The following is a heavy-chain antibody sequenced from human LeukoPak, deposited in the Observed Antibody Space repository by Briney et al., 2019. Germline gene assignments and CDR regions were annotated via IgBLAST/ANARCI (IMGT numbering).Heavy chain of an antibody. CDR2: IIPIFGTA. J-gene: IGHJ4*02. Sequence: SVKVSCKASGYTFTSYAISWVRQAPGQGLEWMEGIIPIFGTANYAQKFQGRVTITTDESTSTAYMELSSLRSEDTAVYYCARVRIQLWLFDYWGQGTLVTVSS. CDR1: GYTFTSYA. V-gene: IGHV1-69*05. D-gene: IGHD5-18*01. CDR3: ARVRIQLWLFDY.